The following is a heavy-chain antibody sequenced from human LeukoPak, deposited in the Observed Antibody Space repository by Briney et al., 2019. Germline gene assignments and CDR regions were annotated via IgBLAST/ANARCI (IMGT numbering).Heavy chain of an antibody. CDR1: GGSISSYY. Sequence: KTSETLSLTCTVSGGSISSYYWNWIRQPPGKGLEWIGFIYYSGSTNYHPSLKSRVTISVDTSKNQFSLKLSSVTAADTAVYYCARGLRRRGYDILTGYNYWGQGTLVTVSS. CDR3: ARGLRRRGYDILTGYNY. V-gene: IGHV4-59*01. J-gene: IGHJ4*02. D-gene: IGHD3-9*01. CDR2: IYYSGST.